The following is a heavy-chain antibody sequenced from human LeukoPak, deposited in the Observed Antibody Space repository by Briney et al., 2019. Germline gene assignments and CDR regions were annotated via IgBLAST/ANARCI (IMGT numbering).Heavy chain of an antibody. Sequence: SETLSLTCTVSGTSITNYYWAWIRQTPGKGLEWIGYIYPDGSTKYNPSLKSRGAISVDTSNNQFSLKVTSMTAADTAVYYCARQDYWGWFPPWGQGTLVIVSS. CDR2: IYPDGST. CDR3: ARQDYWGWFPP. D-gene: IGHD3-16*01. CDR1: GTSITNYY. J-gene: IGHJ5*02. V-gene: IGHV4-4*09.